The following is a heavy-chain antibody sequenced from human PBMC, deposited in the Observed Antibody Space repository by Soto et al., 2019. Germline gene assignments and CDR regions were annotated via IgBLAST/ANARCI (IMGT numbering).Heavy chain of an antibody. CDR2: VYHSWST. CDR3: ARGRQDYYDSGYNWFHP. Sequence: TDSGGSVSGNYWNWIRQPPGKGLEWIGYVYHSWSTKYNPSLKSRVTISVDTSKNQFSLKLSSVTAADTAVYYCARGRQDYYDSGYNWFHPWGQGTLVTVS. CDR1: GGSVSGNY. J-gene: IGHJ5*02. V-gene: IGHV4-59*02. D-gene: IGHD3-22*01.